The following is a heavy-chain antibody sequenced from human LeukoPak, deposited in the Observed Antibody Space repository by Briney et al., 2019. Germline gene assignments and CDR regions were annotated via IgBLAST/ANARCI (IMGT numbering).Heavy chain of an antibody. CDR1: GGSISSGGYY. V-gene: IGHV4-30-2*01. CDR2: IYHSGST. J-gene: IGHJ4*02. Sequence: SETLSLTCTVSGGSISSGGYYWSWIRQPPGKGLEWIGYIYHSGSTYYNPSLKSRVTISVDRSKNQFSLKLSFVTAADTAVYYCARGLRFLEWFVGYWGQGTLVTVSS. D-gene: IGHD3-3*01. CDR3: ARGLRFLEWFVGY.